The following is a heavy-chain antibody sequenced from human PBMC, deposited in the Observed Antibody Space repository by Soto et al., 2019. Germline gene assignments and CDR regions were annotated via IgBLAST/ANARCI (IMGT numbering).Heavy chain of an antibody. CDR2: INPNDDAT. CDR1: RYRFTAYY. D-gene: IGHD3-10*01. J-gene: IGHJ5*02. Sequence: LVNGSCQASRYRFTAYYMHGVRWSSGQRREWMGWINPNDDATRYAQKFQGRVTMTRDRSISTGYMEVSRLRYDDTAVYYCATGSDRAVPSAIDTDGPWGQGILVTVSS. V-gene: IGHV1-2*02. CDR3: ATGSDRAVPSAIDTDGP.